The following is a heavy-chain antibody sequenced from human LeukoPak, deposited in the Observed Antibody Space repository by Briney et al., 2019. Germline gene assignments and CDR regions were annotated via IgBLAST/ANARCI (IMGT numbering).Heavy chain of an antibody. CDR3: AREHYYDSSGYYQRGYYYYGMDV. CDR2: IYYSGST. CDR1: GGSISSSSYY. V-gene: IGHV4-39*07. D-gene: IGHD3-22*01. Sequence: SETLSLTCTVSGGSISSSSYYWGWIRQPPGKGLEWIGSIYYSGSTNYNPSLKSRVTISVDTSKNQFSLKLSSVTAADTAVYYCAREHYYDSSGYYQRGYYYYGMDVWGQGTTVTVSS. J-gene: IGHJ6*02.